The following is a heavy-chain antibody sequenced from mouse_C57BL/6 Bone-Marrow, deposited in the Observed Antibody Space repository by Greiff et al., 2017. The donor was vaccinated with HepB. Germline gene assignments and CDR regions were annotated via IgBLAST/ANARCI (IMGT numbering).Heavy chain of an antibody. V-gene: IGHV1-15*01. CDR1: GYTFTDYE. CDR3: TRSMDYGSSLYFDY. Sequence: QVQLQQSGAELVRPGASVTLSCKASGYTFTDYEMHWVKQTPVHGLEWIGAIDPETGGTAYNQKFKGKAILTADKSSSTAYMELRSLTSEDSAVYYCTRSMDYGSSLYFDYWGQGTTLTVSS. J-gene: IGHJ2*01. CDR2: IDPETGGT. D-gene: IGHD1-1*01.